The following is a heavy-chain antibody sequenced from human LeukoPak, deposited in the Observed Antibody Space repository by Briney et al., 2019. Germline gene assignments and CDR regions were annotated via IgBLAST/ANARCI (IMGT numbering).Heavy chain of an antibody. Sequence: GSLRLSCAASGFPVSSNYMSWVRQAPGKGLEWVSVIYSGGSTYYADSVKGRFTISRDNSKNTLYLQMNSLRAEDTAVYYCARGGSGSYSPFDYWGQGTLVTVSS. V-gene: IGHV3-66*01. CDR1: GFPVSSNY. J-gene: IGHJ4*02. CDR3: ARGGSGSYSPFDY. D-gene: IGHD1-26*01. CDR2: IYSGGST.